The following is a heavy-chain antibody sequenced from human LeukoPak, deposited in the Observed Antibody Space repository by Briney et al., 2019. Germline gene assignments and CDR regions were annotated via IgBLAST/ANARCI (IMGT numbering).Heavy chain of an antibody. J-gene: IGHJ3*02. D-gene: IGHD4-17*01. CDR2: ISSSGSTI. Sequence: GGSLRLSCAASGFTFSSYEMNWVRQAPGKGLEWVSYISSSGSTIYYADSVKGRFTISRDDAKNSLYLQMNSLRAEDTAVYYCARVTTVTRGAFDIWGQGTMVTVSS. CDR3: ARVTTVTRGAFDI. V-gene: IGHV3-48*03. CDR1: GFTFSSYE.